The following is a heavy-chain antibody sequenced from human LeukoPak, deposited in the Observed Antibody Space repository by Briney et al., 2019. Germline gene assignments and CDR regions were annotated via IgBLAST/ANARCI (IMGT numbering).Heavy chain of an antibody. Sequence: GGSLRLSCAASGFTFSSYWMSWVRQAPGKGLEWVANIKQDGSEKYYVDSVKGRFTISRDNAKNSLYLQMNSLRAEDTAVYYCARGYVYSSSPYYMDVWGKGTTVTVSS. CDR2: IKQDGSEK. J-gene: IGHJ6*03. CDR3: ARGYVYSSSPYYMDV. V-gene: IGHV3-7*01. D-gene: IGHD6-13*01. CDR1: GFTFSSYW.